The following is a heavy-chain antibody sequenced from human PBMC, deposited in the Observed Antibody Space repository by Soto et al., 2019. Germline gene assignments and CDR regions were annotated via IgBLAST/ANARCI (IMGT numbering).Heavy chain of an antibody. CDR1: GYTFSSHG. CDR2: ISTYNGNT. Sequence: QVQLLQSAAEVRKPEASVKVSCTASGYTFSSHGITWVRQAPGQGLEWMGWISTYNGNTNYAQKVQGRVTMTIDKSTSTAYMELRSLTSDDTAMYYCAACSGPSCHRGREWFDPWGQGTLVTVSA. D-gene: IGHD2-2*01. J-gene: IGHJ5*02. V-gene: IGHV1-18*04. CDR3: AACSGPSCHRGREWFDP.